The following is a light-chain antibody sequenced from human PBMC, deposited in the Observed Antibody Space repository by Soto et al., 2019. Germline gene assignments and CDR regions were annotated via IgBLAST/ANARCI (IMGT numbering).Light chain of an antibody. J-gene: IGKJ1*01. CDR2: GAS. V-gene: IGKV3-20*01. CDR1: QSVSSSF. Sequence: EIVLTQSPGTLSLSPGERATLSCRASQSVSSSFLAWYQQKPGQAPRPLIYGASSRATGIPDRFSGSGSGTAFTLTISRLEPEDFAVYYCQQYDRSPWTFGQGTKVEIK. CDR3: QQYDRSPWT.